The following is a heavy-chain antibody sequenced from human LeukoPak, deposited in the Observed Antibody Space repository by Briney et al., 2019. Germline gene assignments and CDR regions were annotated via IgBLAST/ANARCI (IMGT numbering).Heavy chain of an antibody. V-gene: IGHV4-30-2*01. D-gene: IGHD2-21*01. CDR1: GGSISSGGYY. CDR3: ARGLPMHLFPPFDY. Sequence: SETLSLTCSVSGGSISSGGYYWTWIRQPPGKGLEWIGYIYHSGSTYYNPSLKSRVTISVDRSKNQFSLKLSSVTAADTAVYYCARGLPMHLFPPFDYWGQGTLVTVSP. J-gene: IGHJ4*02. CDR2: IYHSGST.